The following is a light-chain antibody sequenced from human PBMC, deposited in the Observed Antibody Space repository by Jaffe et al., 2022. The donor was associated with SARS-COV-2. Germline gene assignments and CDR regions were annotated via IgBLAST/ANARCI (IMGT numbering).Light chain of an antibody. Sequence: DIQMTQSPSSLSASVGDRVTITCRASQAITNYLNWYQQKPGKAPKVLIYVASNLQSGVPSRFSGSGSGTDFTLTISSLQPEDFATYYCQQNYNTPFTFGGGTKVEIK. V-gene: IGKV1-39*01. J-gene: IGKJ4*01. CDR2: VAS. CDR3: QQNYNTPFT. CDR1: QAITNY.